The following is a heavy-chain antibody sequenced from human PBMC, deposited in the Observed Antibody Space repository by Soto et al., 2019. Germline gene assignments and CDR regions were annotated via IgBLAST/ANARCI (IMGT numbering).Heavy chain of an antibody. Sequence: SLRLSCAASGFTFSSYGMHWVRQAPGKGLEWVAVISYDGSNKYYADSVKGRFTISRDNSKNTLYLQMNSLRAEDTAVYYCAKDLNYYDSSGYYDAFDIWGQGTMVTVSS. D-gene: IGHD3-22*01. CDR3: AKDLNYYDSSGYYDAFDI. CDR1: GFTFSSYG. V-gene: IGHV3-30*18. J-gene: IGHJ3*02. CDR2: ISYDGSNK.